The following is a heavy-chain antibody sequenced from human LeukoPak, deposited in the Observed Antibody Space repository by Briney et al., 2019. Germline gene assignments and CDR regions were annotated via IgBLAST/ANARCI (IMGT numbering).Heavy chain of an antibody. CDR1: GGSFSGYY. J-gene: IGHJ4*02. Sequence: SETLSLTCAVYGGSFSGYYWSWIRQPPGKGLEWIGGINHSGSTNYNPSLKSRVTISVDTSKNQFSLKLSSVTAADTAVYYCARGPPFDYWGQGTLVTVSS. CDR3: ARGPPFDY. V-gene: IGHV4-34*01. CDR2: INHSGST.